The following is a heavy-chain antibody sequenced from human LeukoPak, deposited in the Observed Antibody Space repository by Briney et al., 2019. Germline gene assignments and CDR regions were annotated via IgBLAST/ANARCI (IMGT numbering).Heavy chain of an antibody. Sequence: PSETLSLTCTVSGGSISSYYWSWIRQPAGKGLEWIGRIYTSGSTNYNPSLKSRVTISVDTSKNQFSLKLSSVTAADTAVYYCARDPPYGDYGAFDIWGQGTMVTVSS. CDR3: ARDPPYGDYGAFDI. CDR1: GGSISSYY. V-gene: IGHV4-4*07. CDR2: IYTSGST. D-gene: IGHD4-17*01. J-gene: IGHJ3*02.